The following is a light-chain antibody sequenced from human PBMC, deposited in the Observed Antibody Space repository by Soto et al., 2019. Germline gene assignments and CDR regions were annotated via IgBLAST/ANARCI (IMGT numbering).Light chain of an antibody. V-gene: IGKV3-20*01. CDR3: QQYGSSPLT. CDR1: QGVSSRY. J-gene: IGKJ1*01. Sequence: EIVLTQSPGTLSLSPGERATLSCRASQGVSSRYLAWYQQRPGQAPRLLIYGASSRATGIPDRFSGSGSESDFTLTITSLEPEDFVVYYCQQYGSSPLTFGQGTRVEIK. CDR2: GAS.